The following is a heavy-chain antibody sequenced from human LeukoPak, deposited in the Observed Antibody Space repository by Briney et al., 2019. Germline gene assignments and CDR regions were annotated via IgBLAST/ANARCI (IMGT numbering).Heavy chain of an antibody. D-gene: IGHD3-22*01. CDR3: ARTYYYDSSGWSWFDP. J-gene: IGHJ5*02. CDR1: GYSFTSYW. Sequence: GESLKISCKGSGYSFTSYWIGWVRQMPGKGLEWMGIIYPGDSDTRYSPSFQGQVTISADKSISTAYLQWSSLKASDTAMYYCARTYYYDSSGWSWFDPWGQGTLVTVSS. V-gene: IGHV5-51*01. CDR2: IYPGDSDT.